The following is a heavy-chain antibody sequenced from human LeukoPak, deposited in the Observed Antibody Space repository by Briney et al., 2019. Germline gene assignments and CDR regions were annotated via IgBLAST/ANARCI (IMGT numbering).Heavy chain of an antibody. D-gene: IGHD1-26*01. CDR2: IKSDGSTT. CDR3: ARVGSVTYAFDI. V-gene: IGHV3-74*01. J-gene: IGHJ3*02. CDR1: GFTFSSYW. Sequence: GGTLRLSCAASGFTFSSYWMHWVRQAPGKGLVWVSRIKSDGSTTSYADSVKGRFTISRDNAKNTLYLQMNSLRAEDTAVYYCARVGSVTYAFDIWGQGTMVTVS.